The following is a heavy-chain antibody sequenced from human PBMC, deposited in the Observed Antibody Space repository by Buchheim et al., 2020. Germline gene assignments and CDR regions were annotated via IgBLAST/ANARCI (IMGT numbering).Heavy chain of an antibody. J-gene: IGHJ4*02. CDR1: GGSISSFY. CDR3: ARGPCSSTGCYWGFDY. CDR2: IYYSGST. Sequence: QVQLQESGPRLVKPSETLSLTCTVSGGSISSFYWSWIRQPPGKGLEWIGYIYYSGSTSYNPSLKSRVTISVDTSTNQFPLKLTSVTAADTAVYYCARGPCSSTGCYWGFDYWGQGTL. V-gene: IGHV4-59*01. D-gene: IGHD2-2*01.